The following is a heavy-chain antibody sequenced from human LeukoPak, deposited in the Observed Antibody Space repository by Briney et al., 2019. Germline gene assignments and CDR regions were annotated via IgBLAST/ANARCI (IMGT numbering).Heavy chain of an antibody. CDR1: GGSISDYY. D-gene: IGHD3-22*01. CDR2: IYVSGST. Sequence: SETLSLTCTVSGGSISDYYWTWIRQSAGKGLEWIGRIYVSGSTKYNPSLNPSVKSRVTISVDVSKNQFSLRMSSVTAADTALYYCARDRYDSVYNWFDPWSQGILVTVSS. CDR3: ARDRYDSVYNWFDP. V-gene: IGHV4-4*07. J-gene: IGHJ5*02.